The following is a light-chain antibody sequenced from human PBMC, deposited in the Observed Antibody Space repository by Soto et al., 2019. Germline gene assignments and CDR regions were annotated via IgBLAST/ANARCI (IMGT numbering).Light chain of an antibody. V-gene: IGKV3-11*01. CDR2: DAS. J-gene: IGKJ5*01. CDR1: QSVSTY. Sequence: ELVLTQSPATLSLSPGGRAALSCRASQSVSTYLAWYQQKPGQAPRLFIYDASNRATGIPARFSGSGSGTDFTITISSLEPEDFEVYYCQQRSKWPITFGQGTRLEIK. CDR3: QQRSKWPIT.